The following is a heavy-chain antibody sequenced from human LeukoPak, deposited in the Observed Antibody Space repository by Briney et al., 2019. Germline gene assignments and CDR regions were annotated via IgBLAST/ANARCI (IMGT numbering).Heavy chain of an antibody. CDR3: AKGTHSGYDYYFDY. CDR1: GYTFTGYY. J-gene: IGHJ4*02. Sequence: ASVKVSCKASGYTFTGYYMHWVRQAPGQGLEWMGWINPNSGGTNYAQTFQGRVTMTRDTSISTAYMELSRLRSEDTAVYYCAKGTHSGYDYYFDYWGQGTLVTVSS. V-gene: IGHV1-2*02. D-gene: IGHD5-12*01. CDR2: INPNSGGT.